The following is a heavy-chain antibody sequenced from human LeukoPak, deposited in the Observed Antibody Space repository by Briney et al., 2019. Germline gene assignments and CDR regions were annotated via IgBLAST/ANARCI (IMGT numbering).Heavy chain of an antibody. CDR3: AKDLGNTVFGVVIPLRGAFDV. D-gene: IGHD3-3*01. V-gene: IGHV3-23*01. J-gene: IGHJ3*01. CDR2: LSASRDNT. Sequence: GGSLRLSCAASGFTFSNFAMNWVCQSQPTAPPWGSSLSASRDNTYYADSVKVRFTISRDNSNNLLHLQMNSLRAEDSALYYCAKDLGNTVFGVVIPLRGAFDVWGQGTMVTVS. CDR1: GFTFSNFA.